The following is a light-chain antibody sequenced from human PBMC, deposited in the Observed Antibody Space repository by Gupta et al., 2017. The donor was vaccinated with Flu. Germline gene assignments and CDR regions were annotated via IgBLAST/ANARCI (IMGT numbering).Light chain of an antibody. CDR1: QSVLYSSNNKNY. Sequence: INCKSSQSVLYSSNNKNYLAWYQQKPGQPPKLLIYWASTRESGVPDRFSGSGSGTDFTLTISSLQAEDVAVYYCQQYYSTPSFGPGTKVDIK. CDR3: QQYYSTPS. J-gene: IGKJ3*01. V-gene: IGKV4-1*01. CDR2: WAS.